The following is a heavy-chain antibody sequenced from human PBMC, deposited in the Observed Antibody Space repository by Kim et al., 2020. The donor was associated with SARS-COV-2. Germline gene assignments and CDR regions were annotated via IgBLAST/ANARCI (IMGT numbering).Heavy chain of an antibody. CDR2: INHSGNT. CDR1: GYYISSGYY. Sequence: SETLSLTCAVSGYYISSGYYWGWIRQPPGKGLEWIGSINHSGNTYCNPSLKSRVTISVDTSKNQFSLKVTSVTAADTAVYYCARVDFSGGDYNWFDPWGQGTLVTVSS. V-gene: IGHV4-38-2*01. D-gene: IGHD2-21*02. CDR3: ARVDFSGGDYNWFDP. J-gene: IGHJ5*02.